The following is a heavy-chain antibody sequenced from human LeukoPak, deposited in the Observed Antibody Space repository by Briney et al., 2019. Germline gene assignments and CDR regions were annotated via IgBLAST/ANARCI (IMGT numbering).Heavy chain of an antibody. CDR2: INHSGST. J-gene: IGHJ4*02. CDR3: TRGLLWFGESMTFDY. CDR1: GGSFSGYY. V-gene: IGHV4-34*01. Sequence: PSETLSLTCGVYGGSFSGYYWSWIRQPPGKGLEWIGEINHSGSTNYNPSLKSRVTLSVDTSKNQFSLKLSSVTAADTAVYYCTRGLLWFGESMTFDYWGQGTLVTVSS. D-gene: IGHD3-10*01.